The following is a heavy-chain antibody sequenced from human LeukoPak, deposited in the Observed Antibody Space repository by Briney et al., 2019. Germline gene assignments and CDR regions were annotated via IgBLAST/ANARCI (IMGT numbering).Heavy chain of an antibody. J-gene: IGHJ3*02. CDR1: GGSFSGYY. CDR2: INHSGST. CDR3: ARGAKYDFWSGYYSSNAFDI. V-gene: IGHV4-34*01. D-gene: IGHD3-3*01. Sequence: SETLSLTCAVYGGSFSGYYWSWIRQPPGKGLEWIGEINHSGSTNYNPSLKSRVTISVDTSKNQFPLELSSVTAADTAVYYCARGAKYDFWSGYYSSNAFDIWGQGTMVTVSS.